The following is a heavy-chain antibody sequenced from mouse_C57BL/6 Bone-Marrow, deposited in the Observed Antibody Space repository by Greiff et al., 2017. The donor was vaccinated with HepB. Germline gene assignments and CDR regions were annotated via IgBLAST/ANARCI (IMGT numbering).Heavy chain of an antibody. D-gene: IGHD2-4*01. V-gene: IGHV7-3*01. J-gene: IGHJ2*01. CDR2: IRNKANGYTT. Sequence: EVKLMESGGGLVQPGGSLSLSCAASGFTFTDYYMSWVRQPPGKALEWLGFIRNKANGYTTEYSASVKGRFTISRDNSQSILYLQMNALRAEDSATYYCARYMDDYDHFDYWGQGTTLTVSS. CDR3: ARYMDDYDHFDY. CDR1: GFTFTDYY.